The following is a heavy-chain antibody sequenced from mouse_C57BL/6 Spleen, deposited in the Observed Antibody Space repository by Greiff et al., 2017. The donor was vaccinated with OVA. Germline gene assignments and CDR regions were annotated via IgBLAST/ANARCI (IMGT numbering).Heavy chain of an antibody. CDR3: AREGILRYPDD. Sequence: EVQGVESGGGLVKPGGSLKLSCAASGFTFSSYAMSWVRQTPEKRLEWVATISDGGSYTYYPDNVKGRFTISRDNAKNNLYLQMSHLKSEDTAMYYCAREGILRYPDDWGQGTTLTVSS. D-gene: IGHD1-1*01. V-gene: IGHV5-4*01. CDR1: GFTFSSYA. J-gene: IGHJ2*01. CDR2: ISDGGSYT.